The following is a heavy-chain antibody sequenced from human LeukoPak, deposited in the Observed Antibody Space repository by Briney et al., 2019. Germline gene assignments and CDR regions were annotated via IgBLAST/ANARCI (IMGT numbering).Heavy chain of an antibody. J-gene: IGHJ4*02. V-gene: IGHV3-23*01. D-gene: IGHD3-10*01. Sequence: GGSLRLSCAASGFTFSSYGMSWVRQAPGKGLEWVSAISGSGGSTYYADFVKGRFTISRDNSKNTLYLQMNSLRAEDTAVYYCAKDTGITMVRGIFDYWGQGTLVTVSS. CDR1: GFTFSSYG. CDR3: AKDTGITMVRGIFDY. CDR2: ISGSGGST.